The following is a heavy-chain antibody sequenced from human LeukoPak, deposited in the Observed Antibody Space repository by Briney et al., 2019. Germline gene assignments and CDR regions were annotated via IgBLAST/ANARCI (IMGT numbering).Heavy chain of an antibody. Sequence: PGRSLRLSCAASGFTFDDYAMHWVRQAPGKGLEWVSGISWNSGSIGYADSVKGRFTISRDNSKNTLYLQMNSLRAEDTAVYYCAREHDSSGYYTHWGQGTLVTVSS. J-gene: IGHJ4*02. CDR1: GFTFDDYA. V-gene: IGHV3-9*01. D-gene: IGHD3-22*01. CDR3: AREHDSSGYYTH. CDR2: ISWNSGSI.